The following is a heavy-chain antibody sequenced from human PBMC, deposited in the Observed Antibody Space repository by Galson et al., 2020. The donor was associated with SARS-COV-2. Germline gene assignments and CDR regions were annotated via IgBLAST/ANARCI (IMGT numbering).Heavy chain of an antibody. Sequence: SQTLSLTCAVYGGSFSGYYWSWIRQPPGKGLEWIGEINHSGSTNYNPSLKSRVTISVDTSKNQFSLKLSSVTAADTAVYYCARARVPFGVVIVYYYYYGMDVWGQGTTVTVSS. CDR2: INHSGST. CDR1: GGSFSGYY. CDR3: ARARVPFGVVIVYYYYYGMDV. J-gene: IGHJ6*02. V-gene: IGHV4-34*01. D-gene: IGHD3-3*01.